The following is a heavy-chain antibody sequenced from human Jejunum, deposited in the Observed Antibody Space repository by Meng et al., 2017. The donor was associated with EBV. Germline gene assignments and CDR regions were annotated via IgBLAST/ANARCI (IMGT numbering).Heavy chain of an antibody. Sequence: VQLVASGGGLIQPGGSLRLSCAASGFPVSSSFVSCVGQAPGKGLEWVSVIYGDGRTYYADSVKGRFTISRDSSKNTIYLQMNSLRVDDTALYYCARKYGGDYWGQGTLVTVSS. CDR3: ARKYGGDY. D-gene: IGHD2-2*01. CDR2: IYGDGRT. CDR1: GFPVSSSF. J-gene: IGHJ4*02. V-gene: IGHV3-53*01.